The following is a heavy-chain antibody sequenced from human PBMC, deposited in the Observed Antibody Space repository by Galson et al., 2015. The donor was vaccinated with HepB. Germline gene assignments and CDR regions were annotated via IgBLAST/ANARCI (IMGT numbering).Heavy chain of an antibody. CDR3: ARGPIAVAGTVDY. J-gene: IGHJ4*02. D-gene: IGHD6-19*01. Sequence: SLRLSCAASGFTSSSYSMNWVRQAPGKGLEWVSSISSSSSYIYYADSVKGRFTISRDNAKNSLYLQMNSLRAEDTAVYYCARGPIAVAGTVDYWGQGTLVTVSS. V-gene: IGHV3-21*01. CDR2: ISSSSSYI. CDR1: GFTSSSYS.